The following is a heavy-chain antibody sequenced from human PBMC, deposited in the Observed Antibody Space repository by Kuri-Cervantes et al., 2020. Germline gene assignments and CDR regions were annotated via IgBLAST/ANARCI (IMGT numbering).Heavy chain of an antibody. CDR3: ARRKEQWLVLYYYYYYMDV. D-gene: IGHD6-19*01. CDR1: GFTFSDYY. CDR2: ISSSSTI. J-gene: IGHJ6*03. Sequence: GESLKISCAASGFTFSDYYMNWVRQAPGKGLEWVSSISSSSTIYYADSVKGRFTISRDNAKNSLYLQMNSLRAEDTAVYYCARRKEQWLVLYYYYYYMDVWGKGTTVTVSS. V-gene: IGHV3-69-1*01.